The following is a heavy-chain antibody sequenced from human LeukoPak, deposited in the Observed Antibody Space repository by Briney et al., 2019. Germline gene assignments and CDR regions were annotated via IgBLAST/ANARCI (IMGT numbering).Heavy chain of an antibody. V-gene: IGHV3-15*01. CDR3: TTDFYYDSSGYSWYFDY. CDR2: IKSKTDGGTT. D-gene: IGHD3-22*01. J-gene: IGHJ4*02. CDR1: GFTFSNAW. Sequence: GGSLRLSCAAYGFTFSNAWMSWVRQAPGKGLEWVGRIKSKTDGGTTDYAAPVKGRFTISRDDSKNTLYLQMNSLKTEDTAVYYCTTDFYYDSSGYSWYFDYWGQGTLVTVSS.